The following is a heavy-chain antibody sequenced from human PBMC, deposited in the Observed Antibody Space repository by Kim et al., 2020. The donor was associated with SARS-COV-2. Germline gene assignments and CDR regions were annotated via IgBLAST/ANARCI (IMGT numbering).Heavy chain of an antibody. CDR2: ISGSGGST. V-gene: IGHV3-23*01. J-gene: IGHJ3*01. CDR3: SQGPYCIGSTCCTGGAF. D-gene: IGHD2-15*01. Sequence: GGSLRLSCAASGFTFSSYAMSWVRQAPGKGLEWVSGISGSGGSTNYDFSVTVRFTISRYNSEYTLYLQMNSLRVEDTAAYYCSQGPYCIGSTCCTGGAF. CDR1: GFTFSSYA.